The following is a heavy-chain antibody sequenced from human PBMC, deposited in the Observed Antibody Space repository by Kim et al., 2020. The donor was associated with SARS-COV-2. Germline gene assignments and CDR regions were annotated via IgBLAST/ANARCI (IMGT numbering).Heavy chain of an antibody. CDR3: ARVLTSGWSYFDY. Sequence: GGSLRLSCAASGFTFSSYSMNWVRQAPGKGLEWISSISSSSSYIYYADSEKGRFTISRDNARASLYLQMNSLRAEDTAVYYCARVLTSGWSYFDYWGQGTLVTVSS. D-gene: IGHD6-19*01. J-gene: IGHJ4*02. CDR2: ISSSSSYI. V-gene: IGHV3-21*04. CDR1: GFTFSSYS.